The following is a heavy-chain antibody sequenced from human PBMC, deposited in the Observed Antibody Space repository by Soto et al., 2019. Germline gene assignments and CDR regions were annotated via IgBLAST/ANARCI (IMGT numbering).Heavy chain of an antibody. Sequence: GSGPTLVHPTQTLTLTCTFSGFSLSTSGVGVGWIRQPPGKALEWLALIYWDDDKRYSPSLKSRLTITKDTSKNQVVLTMTNMDPVDTATYYCALVDTATPYYGMDVWGQGTTVTVSS. D-gene: IGHD5-18*01. V-gene: IGHV2-5*02. CDR3: ALVDTATPYYGMDV. J-gene: IGHJ6*02. CDR1: GFSLSTSGVG. CDR2: IYWDDDK.